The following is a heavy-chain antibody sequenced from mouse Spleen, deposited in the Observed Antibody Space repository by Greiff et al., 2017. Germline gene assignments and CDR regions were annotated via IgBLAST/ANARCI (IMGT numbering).Heavy chain of an antibody. CDR2: IDPSDSYT. D-gene: IGHD4-1*01. Sequence: VQLQQPGAELVRPGTSVKLSCKASGYTFTSYWMHWVKQRPGQGLEWIGVIDPSDSYTNYNQKFKGKATLTVDTSSSTAYMQLSSLTSEDSAVYYCARGEGNWAWFAYWGQGTLVTVSA. J-gene: IGHJ3*01. V-gene: IGHV1-59*01. CDR3: ARGEGNWAWFAY. CDR1: GYTFTSYW.